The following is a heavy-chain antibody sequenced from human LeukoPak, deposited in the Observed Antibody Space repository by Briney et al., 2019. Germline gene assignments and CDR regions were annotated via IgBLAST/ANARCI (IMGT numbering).Heavy chain of an antibody. CDR2: ISSDSGYI. J-gene: IGHJ5*02. Sequence: GGSLRLSCVASGFTFGSFTMCWVRQAPGKGLEWVSSISSDSGYIYDADSVKGRFTISRDNAKNSQYLQMDSLRAEDTAVYYCARGDCITTRCYLPNWFDPWGQGTLITVSS. V-gene: IGHV3-21*01. CDR3: ARGDCITTRCYLPNWFDP. CDR1: GFTFGSFT. D-gene: IGHD2-2*01.